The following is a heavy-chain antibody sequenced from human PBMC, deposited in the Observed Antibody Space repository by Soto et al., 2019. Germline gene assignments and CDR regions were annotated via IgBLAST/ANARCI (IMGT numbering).Heavy chain of an antibody. V-gene: IGHV3-7*05. D-gene: IGHD6-19*01. CDR3: ARSQRNGLYYFDY. CDR1: GFTFSRSW. CDR2: IKEDGSEK. J-gene: IGHJ4*02. Sequence: GGSLRLSCADSGFTFSRSWMNWVRQAPGKGLEWVANIKEDGSEKYYVDSVKGRFTISRDNAKNSLYLQMNSLRVEDTAVYYCARSQRNGLYYFDYWGQGTLVTVSS.